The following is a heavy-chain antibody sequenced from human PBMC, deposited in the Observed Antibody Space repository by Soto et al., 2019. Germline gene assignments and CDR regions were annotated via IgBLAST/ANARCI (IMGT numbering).Heavy chain of an antibody. D-gene: IGHD3-22*01. CDR1: GFSFSSYA. J-gene: IGHJ4*02. CDR2: ISDGGGST. Sequence: GGSLRLSCGASGFSFSSYAMSWGRQAPGKGLEWVSSISDGGGSTNYADSVRGRFTIARDRSKNTLYLQMNSLRAEDTAVYYCAKAAGGMIVKVPIDYWGQGTLVTVSS. CDR3: AKAAGGMIVKVPIDY. V-gene: IGHV3-23*01.